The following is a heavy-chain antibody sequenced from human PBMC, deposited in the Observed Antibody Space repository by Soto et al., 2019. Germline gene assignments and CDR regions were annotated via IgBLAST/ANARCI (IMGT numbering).Heavy chain of an antibody. CDR3: AAAAIPVAGRHPDF. V-gene: IGHV1-2*02. D-gene: IGHD6-19*01. Sequence: ASVKVSCKASGYMFTGFYLHWVRQAPGQGLEWMGWINPNNGVTTYAKNFQGRVTMTRDSSISTAYMELSSLRSDDTAVYFCAAAAIPVAGRHPDFWGQGTVVTVSS. CDR2: INPNNGVT. J-gene: IGHJ4*02. CDR1: GYMFTGFY.